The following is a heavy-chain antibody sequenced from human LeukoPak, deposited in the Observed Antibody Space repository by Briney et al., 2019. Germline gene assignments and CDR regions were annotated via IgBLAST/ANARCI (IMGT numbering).Heavy chain of an antibody. V-gene: IGHV3-23*01. Sequence: GGSLRLSCAASGFTFSSSAMSWVRQAPGKGLEWVSAISNNGGYTYYADSVKGRFTISGDNSKNTVYLQMNSLRAEDTALCYCAKGGVYGDYYFDYWGQGTLVTVSP. CDR2: ISNNGGYT. CDR1: GFTFSSSA. D-gene: IGHD4-17*01. J-gene: IGHJ4*02. CDR3: AKGGVYGDYYFDY.